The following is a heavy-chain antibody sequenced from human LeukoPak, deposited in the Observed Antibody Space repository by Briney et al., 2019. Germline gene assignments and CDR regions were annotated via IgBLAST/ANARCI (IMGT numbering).Heavy chain of an antibody. CDR2: ISAYNGNT. V-gene: IGHV1-18*01. J-gene: IGHJ2*01. CDR3: ARAGGYYYDSSGYYYPRWYFDL. D-gene: IGHD3-22*01. CDR1: GYTFTSYG. Sequence: ASVKVSRKASGYTFTSYGISWVRQAPGQGLEWMGWISAYNGNTNYAQKLQGRVTMTTDTSTSTAYMELRSLRSDDTAVYYCARAGGYYYDSSGYYYPRWYFDLWGRGTLVTVSS.